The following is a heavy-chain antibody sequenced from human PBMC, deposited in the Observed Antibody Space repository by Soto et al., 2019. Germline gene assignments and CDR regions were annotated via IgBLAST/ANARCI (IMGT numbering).Heavy chain of an antibody. J-gene: IGHJ4*02. Sequence: PGGSLRLSCADSGITFTRYWMSWVRQAPGKGPEWVATINLDGSEKFYVDSVKGRFTISRDNAKNSLYLQMNSLRAEDTAVYYCAREARATFDYWGQGTLVTVS. CDR2: INLDGSEK. CDR1: GITFTRYW. V-gene: IGHV3-7*01. CDR3: AREARATFDY.